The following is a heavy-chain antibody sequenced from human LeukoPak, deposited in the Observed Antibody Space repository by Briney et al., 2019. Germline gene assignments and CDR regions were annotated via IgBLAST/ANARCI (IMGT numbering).Heavy chain of an antibody. CDR1: GFTFSSYA. J-gene: IGHJ4*02. CDR3: AKPVVAGTGDY. Sequence: GGSLRLSCAASGFTFSSYAMSWVRRAPGKGREWVSPISGSGGSTYYADSVKGRFTISRDNSKNTLYLQMNSLRAEDTAVYYCAKPVVAGTGDYWGQGTLVTVSS. V-gene: IGHV3-23*01. CDR2: ISGSGGST. D-gene: IGHD6-19*01.